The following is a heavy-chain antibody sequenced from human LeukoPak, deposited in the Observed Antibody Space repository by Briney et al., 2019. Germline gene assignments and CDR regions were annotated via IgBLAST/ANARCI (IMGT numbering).Heavy chain of an antibody. D-gene: IGHD6-13*01. V-gene: IGHV3-7*01. Sequence: GGSLRLSCAASGFTFSSYWMSWVRQAPGKGLEWVANIKQDGSEKYYVDSVKDRFTISRDNAKNSLYLQMNSLRAEDTAVYYCARTHSSSWYGGDNFDYWGQGTLVTVSS. CDR2: IKQDGSEK. CDR1: GFTFSSYW. CDR3: ARTHSSSWYGGDNFDY. J-gene: IGHJ4*02.